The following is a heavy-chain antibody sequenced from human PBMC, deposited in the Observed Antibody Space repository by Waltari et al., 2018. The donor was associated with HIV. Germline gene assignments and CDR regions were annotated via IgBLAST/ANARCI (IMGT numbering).Heavy chain of an antibody. V-gene: IGHV3-30-3*02. Sequence: QVQLVESGGGVVQPGRSLRLSCAVSGFNFSSYVMHWVRRAPGKGTEWVAVISKEGNRKFDADAVKGRFTISRDNSWNTLSLQMSSLRAEDTATYYCAKSDDGAWHYFIAWGQGTLVTVSS. J-gene: IGHJ5*02. CDR2: ISKEGNRK. CDR3: AKSDDGAWHYFIA. D-gene: IGHD1-26*01. CDR1: GFNFSSYV.